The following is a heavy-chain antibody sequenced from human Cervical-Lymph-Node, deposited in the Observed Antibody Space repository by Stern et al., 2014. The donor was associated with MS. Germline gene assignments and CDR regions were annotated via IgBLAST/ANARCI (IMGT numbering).Heavy chain of an antibody. Sequence: DQLVESGAEVEQPGASVKVSCKASGYTFTDYYMHWVRQAPGQGLEWMGWINPNRGDTNFAQKFQGRVTMTRDTSITTAYMELSRLRSDDTAVYYCARDTITYYDILTGLNARGFDPWGQGTLVTVSS. D-gene: IGHD3-9*01. CDR3: ARDTITYYDILTGLNARGFDP. CDR1: GYTFTDYY. V-gene: IGHV1-2*02. J-gene: IGHJ5*02. CDR2: INPNRGDT.